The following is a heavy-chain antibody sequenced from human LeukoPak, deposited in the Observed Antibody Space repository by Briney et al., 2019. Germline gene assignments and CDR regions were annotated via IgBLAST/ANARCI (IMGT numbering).Heavy chain of an antibody. CDR1: GYTFTGYY. D-gene: IGHD3-10*01. V-gene: IGHV1-2*02. CDR2: INPNSGGT. Sequence: ASVKVSCKASGYTFTGYYMHWVRQAPGQGLEWMGWINPNSGGTNYAQKFQGRVTMTRDTSISTAYMELSSLRSEDTAVYYCARIMVRGVIFYWGQGTLVTVSS. J-gene: IGHJ4*02. CDR3: ARIMVRGVIFY.